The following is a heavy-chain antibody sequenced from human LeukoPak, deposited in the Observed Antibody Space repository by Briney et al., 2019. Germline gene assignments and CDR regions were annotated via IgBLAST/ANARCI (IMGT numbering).Heavy chain of an antibody. CDR1: GYTLTELS. V-gene: IGHV1-24*01. Sequence: ASVKVSCKVSGYTLTELSMHWVRQAPGKGLEWMGGFDPEDGETIYAQKFQGRVTMTEDTSTDTAYMELSSLRSEDTAVYYCATGGYYYDGSGYHKYFQHWGQGTLVTVSS. CDR3: ATGGYYYDGSGYHKYFQH. D-gene: IGHD3-22*01. J-gene: IGHJ1*01. CDR2: FDPEDGET.